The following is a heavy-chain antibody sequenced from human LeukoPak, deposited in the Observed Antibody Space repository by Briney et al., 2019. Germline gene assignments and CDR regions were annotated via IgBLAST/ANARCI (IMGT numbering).Heavy chain of an antibody. CDR3: ARSDTIFGVVIEPNFDY. Sequence: SETLSLTCTVSGGSISDHYWTWVRQPPGKGLEWIGYIFYNGNTKYGPSLNGRVTISLDTSKNQFSLKLSSVTAADTAVYYCARSDTIFGVVIEPNFDYWGQGTLVTVSS. V-gene: IGHV4-59*11. D-gene: IGHD3-3*01. CDR1: GGSISDHY. CDR2: IFYNGNT. J-gene: IGHJ4*02.